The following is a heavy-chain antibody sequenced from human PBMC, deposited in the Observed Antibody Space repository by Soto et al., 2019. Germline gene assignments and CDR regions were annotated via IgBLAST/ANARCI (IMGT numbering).Heavy chain of an antibody. Sequence: GESLKISCKGSGYSFTSYWIGWVRQMPGKGLEWMGIIYPGDSDTRYSPSFQGQVTISADKSISTAYLQWGSLKASDTAMYYCARLLGYCSSTSCYPINWFDPWGQGTLVTVSS. D-gene: IGHD2-2*01. CDR1: GYSFTSYW. V-gene: IGHV5-51*01. CDR3: ARLLGYCSSTSCYPINWFDP. J-gene: IGHJ5*02. CDR2: IYPGDSDT.